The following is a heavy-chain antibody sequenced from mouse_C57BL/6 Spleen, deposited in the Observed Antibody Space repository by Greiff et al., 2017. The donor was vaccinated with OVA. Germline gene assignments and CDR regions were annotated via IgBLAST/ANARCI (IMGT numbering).Heavy chain of an antibody. Sequence: VQLQQSGPELVKPGASVKISCKASGYSFTGYYMNWVKQSPEKSLEWIGEINPSTGGTTYNQKFKAKATLTVDKSSSTAYMQLKSLTSEDSAVYYCARRGFYDGYPWFAYWGQGTLVTVSA. V-gene: IGHV1-42*01. CDR3: ARRGFYDGYPWFAY. CDR1: GYSFTGYY. J-gene: IGHJ3*01. CDR2: INPSTGGT. D-gene: IGHD2-3*01.